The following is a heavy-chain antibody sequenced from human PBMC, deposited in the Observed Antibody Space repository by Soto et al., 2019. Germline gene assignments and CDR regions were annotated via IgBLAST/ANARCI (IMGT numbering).Heavy chain of an antibody. V-gene: IGHV1-2*02. CDR3: ATGYSSRWYWFDP. J-gene: IGHJ5*02. D-gene: IGHD6-13*01. CDR1: GDTFTGYY. Sequence: QVQLVQSGAEVKKPGASVKVSCKATGDTFTGYYMHWVRQAPGQGLEWMGLINPDSGGTNYAQKLQGRVTMTRDTSIRTAYMELNRLTSDDTAVYYCATGYSSRWYWFDPWGQGTLVTVSS. CDR2: INPDSGGT.